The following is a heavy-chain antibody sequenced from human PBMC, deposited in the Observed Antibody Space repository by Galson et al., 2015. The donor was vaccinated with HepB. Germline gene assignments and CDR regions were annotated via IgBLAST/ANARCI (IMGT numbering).Heavy chain of an antibody. V-gene: IGHV1-3*01. CDR1: GYTFTSYA. CDR3: ATSTLPTFNWFDP. CDR2: INAGNGNT. J-gene: IGHJ5*02. D-gene: IGHD4-17*01. Sequence: SVKVSCKASGYTFTSYAMHWVRQAPGQRLEWMGWINAGNGNTKYSQKFQGRVTITRDTSASTAYMELSSLRSEDTAVYYCATSTLPTFNWFDPWGQGTLVTVSS.